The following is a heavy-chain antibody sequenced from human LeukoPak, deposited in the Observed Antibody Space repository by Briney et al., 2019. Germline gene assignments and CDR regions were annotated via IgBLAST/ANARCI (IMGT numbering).Heavy chain of an antibody. CDR1: GGSISSGSYY. CDR3: ARERDSSGWYSYGMDV. J-gene: IGHJ6*02. D-gene: IGHD6-19*01. V-gene: IGHV4-61*02. CDR2: IYTSGST. Sequence: SQTLSLTCTVSGGSISSGSYYWSWIRQPAGTGLEWIGRIYTSGSTNYNPSLKSRVTISVDTSKNQFSLKLSSVTAADTAVYYCARERDSSGWYSYGMDVWGQGTTVTVSS.